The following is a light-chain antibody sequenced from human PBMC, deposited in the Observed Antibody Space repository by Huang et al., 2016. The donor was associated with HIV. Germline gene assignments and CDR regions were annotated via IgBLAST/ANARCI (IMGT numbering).Light chain of an antibody. CDR2: GAS. CDR1: QTVIKN. J-gene: IGKJ4*01. V-gene: IGKV3-15*01. CDR3: QQYNRWPPLT. Sequence: VMTQSPATLSGSPGERVTLSCRASQTVIKNLAWYQQRPGQPPRLLVYGASVRGAGGPDRFSGSGSGTDFTLTITSLQSEDFAIYYCQQYNRWPPLTFGGGTKVETK.